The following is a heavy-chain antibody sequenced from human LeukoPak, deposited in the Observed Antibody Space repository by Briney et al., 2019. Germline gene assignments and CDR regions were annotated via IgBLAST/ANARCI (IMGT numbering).Heavy chain of an antibody. D-gene: IGHD2-2*01. CDR1: GYTFTSYG. CDR2: ISAYNGNT. V-gene: IGHV1-18*04. CDR3: ARGADCSSTSCYGPEWAFDI. Sequence: ASVKVSCKASGYTFTSYGISWVRQAPGQGLEWMGWISAYNGNTSYAQKLQGRVTMTTDTSTSTAYMELRSLRSDDTAVYYCARGADCSSTSCYGPEWAFDIWGQGTMVTVSS. J-gene: IGHJ3*02.